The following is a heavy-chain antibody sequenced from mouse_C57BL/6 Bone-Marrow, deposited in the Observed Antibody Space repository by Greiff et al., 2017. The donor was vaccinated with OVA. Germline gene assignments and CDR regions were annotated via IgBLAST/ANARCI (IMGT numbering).Heavy chain of an antibody. CDR2: IDPENGDT. V-gene: IGHV14-4*01. J-gene: IGHJ2*01. Sequence: EVQLQQSGAELVRPGASVKLSCTASGFNIKDDYMHWVKQRPEQGLEWIGWIDPENGDTEYASKFQGKATITADTSSNTAYLQLSSLTSEDTAVYYCTTCGCRFDYWGQGTTLTVSS. CDR1: GFNIKDDY. CDR3: TTCGCRFDY.